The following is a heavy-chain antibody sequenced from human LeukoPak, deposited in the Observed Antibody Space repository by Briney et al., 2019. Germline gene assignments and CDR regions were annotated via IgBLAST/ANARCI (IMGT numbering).Heavy chain of an antibody. CDR1: GGSISSYY. V-gene: IGHV4-59*12. Sequence: SETLSLTCTVSGGSISSYYWSWIRQPPGKGLEWIGYIYYSGSTNYNPSLKSRVTISVDTSKNQFSLKLSSVTAADTAVYYCARQNYDIWLSDPWGQGTLVTASS. CDR2: IYYSGST. J-gene: IGHJ5*02. CDR3: ARQNYDIWLSDP. D-gene: IGHD3-9*01.